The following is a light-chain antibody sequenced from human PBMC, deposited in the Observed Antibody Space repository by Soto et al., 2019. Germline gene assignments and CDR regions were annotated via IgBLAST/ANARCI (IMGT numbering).Light chain of an antibody. Sequence: IQMTQSPSTLSASVGDRVTITCRASHNIERWMAWYQHKPGKAPSLLIFDASTLHSGVPSRFSGSGSGTDFTLTISRLQPDDFATYYCQQSAISTTVGQGTKVDI. CDR2: DAS. J-gene: IGKJ1*01. CDR3: QQSAISTT. V-gene: IGKV1-5*01. CDR1: HNIERW.